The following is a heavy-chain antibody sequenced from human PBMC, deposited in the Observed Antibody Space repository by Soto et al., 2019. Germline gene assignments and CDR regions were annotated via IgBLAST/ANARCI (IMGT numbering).Heavy chain of an antibody. CDR3: ARDTWDGLMLVTYYFDY. D-gene: IGHD6-13*01. J-gene: IGHJ4*02. CDR1: GFTFSSYG. V-gene: IGHV3-33*01. Sequence: QVQLVESGGGVVQPGRSLRLSCAASGFTFSSYGMHWVRQAPGKGLGWVAVIWYDGSNKYYADSVKGRFTISRDNSKNTLYLQMNSLRAEDTAVYYCARDTWDGLMLVTYYFDYWGQGTLVTVSS. CDR2: IWYDGSNK.